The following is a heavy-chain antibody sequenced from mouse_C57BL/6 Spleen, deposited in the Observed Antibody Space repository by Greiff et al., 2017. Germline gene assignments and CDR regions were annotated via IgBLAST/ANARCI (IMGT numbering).Heavy chain of an antibody. J-gene: IGHJ2*01. V-gene: IGHV1-81*01. CDR3: ARVGLDY. CDR2: IYPRSGNT. Sequence: QVQLKQSGAELARPGASVKLSCKASGYTFTSYGISWVKQRTGQGLEWIGEIYPRSGNTYYNEKFKGKATLTADKPSSPAYMELRSLTSEYCSGYFCARVGLDYWRQGTIVTVSS. CDR1: GYTFTSYG.